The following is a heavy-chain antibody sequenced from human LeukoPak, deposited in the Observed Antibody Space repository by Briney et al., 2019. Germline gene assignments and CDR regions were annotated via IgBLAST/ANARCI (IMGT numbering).Heavy chain of an antibody. CDR2: IYHSGST. D-gene: IGHD2-2*01. J-gene: IGHJ6*02. CDR3: ATAYCSSTSCYHDTGIGYYYYGMDV. CDR1: GGSISSSNW. Sequence: SETLSLTCAVSGGSISSSNWWSWVRQPPGKGLEWIGEIYHSGSTNYNPSLKSRVTISVDKSKNQFSLKLSSVTAADTAVYYCATAYCSSTSCYHDTGIGYYYYGMDVWGQGTTVTVSS. V-gene: IGHV4-4*02.